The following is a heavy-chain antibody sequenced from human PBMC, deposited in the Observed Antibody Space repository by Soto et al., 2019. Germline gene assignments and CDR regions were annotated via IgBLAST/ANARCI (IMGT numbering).Heavy chain of an antibody. CDR2: ITRKTDGGTT. V-gene: IGHV3-15*07. D-gene: IGHD3-16*01. J-gene: IGHJ4*02. CDR3: STGLGTYYSRFDD. CDR1: GFTFTNAW. Sequence: PGGSLRLSCAASGFTFTNAWMNWVRQAPGKGLEWVGRITRKTDGGTTDYAAPVKDRFIISRDDSKNTLYLQMNSLKTEDTAVYYCSTGLGTYYSRFDDWCLGTLVTVSS.